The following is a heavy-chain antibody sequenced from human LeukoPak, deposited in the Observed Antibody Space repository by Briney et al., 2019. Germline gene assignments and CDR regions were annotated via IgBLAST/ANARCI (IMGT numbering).Heavy chain of an antibody. V-gene: IGHV3-7*03. D-gene: IGHD3-9*01. CDR3: ASLYYDILTGYDYYGMDV. CDR2: IKQDGSEK. CDR1: GFTFSSYW. J-gene: IGHJ6*04. Sequence: GGSLRLSCAASGFTFSSYWMSWVRQAPGKGLEGVAHIKQDGSEKYYVDSLKGRFTIPRDNAKNSLYLQMNSLRAEDTGVYYCASLYYDILTGYDYYGMDVWGKGTSVTVSS.